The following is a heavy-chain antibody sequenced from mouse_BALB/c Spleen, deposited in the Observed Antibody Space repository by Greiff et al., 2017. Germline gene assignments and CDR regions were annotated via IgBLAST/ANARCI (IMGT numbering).Heavy chain of an antibody. V-gene: IGHV1-19*01. J-gene: IGHJ3*01. CDR1: GYTFTDYY. CDR2: VIPYNGGT. CDR3: VSGCDGRDWFAY. D-gene: IGHD2-2*01. Sequence: VQLQQSGPELVKPGASVKISCKASGYTFTDYYMDWVKQSHGEGLEWIGRVIPYNGGTSYNQKFKGKATLTVDKSSSTAYMELNSLTSEDSAVYYCVSGCDGRDWFAYWGQGTLVTVSA.